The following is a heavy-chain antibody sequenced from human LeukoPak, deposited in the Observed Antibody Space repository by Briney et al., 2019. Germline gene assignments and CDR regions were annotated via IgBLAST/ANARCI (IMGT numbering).Heavy chain of an antibody. Sequence: GGSLRLSCAASGFTFDDYGMSWVRQAPGKGLEWVGRIKRKSDGGTADYAAPVKGRFTISRDDSKNTLYLQMNSLKIEDTAVYYCTIPETGTTRYWGQGTLVTVSS. CDR2: IKRKSDGGTA. D-gene: IGHD1-1*01. CDR3: TIPETGTTRY. V-gene: IGHV3-15*01. CDR1: GFTFDDYG. J-gene: IGHJ4*02.